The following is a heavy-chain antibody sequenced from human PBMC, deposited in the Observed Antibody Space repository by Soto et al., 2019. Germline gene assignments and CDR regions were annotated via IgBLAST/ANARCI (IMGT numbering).Heavy chain of an antibody. J-gene: IGHJ4*02. CDR3: ARLGYSSSWYQMDYFDY. Sequence: SETLSLTCTVSGGSISSYYWSWIRQPPGKGLEWIGYFYPSGSTNYNPSLKSRVTISLDTSKNQFSLKLGSVTAADTAVYYCARLGYSSSWYQMDYFDYWGQGTLVTVSS. CDR2: FYPSGST. CDR1: GGSISSYY. V-gene: IGHV4-59*08. D-gene: IGHD6-13*01.